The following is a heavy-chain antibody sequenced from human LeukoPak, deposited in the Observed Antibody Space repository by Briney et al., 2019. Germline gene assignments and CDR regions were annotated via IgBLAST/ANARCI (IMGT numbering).Heavy chain of an antibody. CDR1: GGPLSSYY. D-gene: IGHD6-13*01. V-gene: IGHV4-59*08. CDR3: ARRSLRNSSWDS. CDR2: IYYSGTT. J-gene: IGHJ4*02. Sequence: PSETLSLTCGVYGGPLSSYYWSWIRQSPRTGLEWIGYIYYSGTTNYIPSLKSRVTISVDTSKSQFSLKLSSVTAADTAIYYCARRSLRNSSWDSWGQGTLVTVSS.